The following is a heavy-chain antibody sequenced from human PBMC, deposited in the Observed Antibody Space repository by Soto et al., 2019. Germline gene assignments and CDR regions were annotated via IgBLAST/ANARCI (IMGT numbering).Heavy chain of an antibody. J-gene: IGHJ3*02. Sequence: QVQLVQSGAEVKKPGSSVKVSCKASGGTFSSYTISWVRQAPGQGLEWMGRIIPILGIANYAQKFQGRVTITADKSTSTAYMELSSLRSEDTAVYYCARDQGYCSGGSCYLSEDWDALDIWGQGTMVTVSS. V-gene: IGHV1-69*08. CDR1: GGTFSSYT. CDR2: IIPILGIA. CDR3: ARDQGYCSGGSCYLSEDWDALDI. D-gene: IGHD2-15*01.